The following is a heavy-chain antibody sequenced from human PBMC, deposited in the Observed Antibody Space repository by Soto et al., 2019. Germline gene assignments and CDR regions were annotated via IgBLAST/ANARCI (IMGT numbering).Heavy chain of an antibody. D-gene: IGHD2-2*02. Sequence: ASVKVSCKASGYTFTSYGISWVRQAPGQGLEWMGWISAYNGNTNYAQKLQGRVTMTTDTSTSTAYMELRSLRSDDTAVYYCARDIVVVPAAIVSGYYYYGMDVWGQGATVTVSS. CDR1: GYTFTSYG. CDR2: ISAYNGNT. J-gene: IGHJ6*02. V-gene: IGHV1-18*01. CDR3: ARDIVVVPAAIVSGYYYYGMDV.